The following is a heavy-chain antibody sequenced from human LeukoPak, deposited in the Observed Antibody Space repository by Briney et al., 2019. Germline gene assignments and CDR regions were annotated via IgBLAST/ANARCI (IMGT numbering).Heavy chain of an antibody. V-gene: IGHV3-7*01. D-gene: IGHD3-3*01. CDR1: GFTFSSYW. Sequence: GGSLRLSCAASGFTFSSYWMSWVRQAPGKGLEWVANIKQDGSEKYYVDSVKGRFTISRDNAKNSLYLQMNSLRAEDTAVYYCARVTIFGYYYYYYGMDVWGQGTTVTVSS. CDR3: ARVTIFGYYYYYYGMDV. J-gene: IGHJ6*02. CDR2: IKQDGSEK.